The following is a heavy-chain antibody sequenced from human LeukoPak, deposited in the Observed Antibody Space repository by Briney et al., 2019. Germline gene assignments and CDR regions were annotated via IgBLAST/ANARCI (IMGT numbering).Heavy chain of an antibody. J-gene: IGHJ4*02. V-gene: IGHV3-30*02. Sequence: PGGSLKLSCAASGFAFSDYGMHWVRQAPGQGLEWVACMPSAGSNKYYAHSVKGRFTMSTDNSKNTLYLQMKSLRSEDTAVYYCAKHQLELSGYESGDAFDYWGQGTLVTVSS. D-gene: IGHD5-12*01. CDR1: GFAFSDYG. CDR3: AKHQLELSGYESGDAFDY. CDR2: MPSAGSNK.